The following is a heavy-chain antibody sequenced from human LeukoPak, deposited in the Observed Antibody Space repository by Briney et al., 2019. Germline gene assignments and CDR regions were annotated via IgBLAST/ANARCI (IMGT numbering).Heavy chain of an antibody. CDR2: IYYTGST. J-gene: IGHJ4*02. D-gene: IGHD2-15*01. CDR1: GASVNNYNYY. Sequence: SETLSLTCTVSGASVNNYNYYWGWIRQPPGKGLEWIGNIYYTGSTYYNPSLKSRITISIDTSKNQFSLKVNSVTAADTAVYYCATKGYCSGGSCYGDYFDYWGQGTLVTVSS. CDR3: ATKGYCSGGSCYGDYFDY. V-gene: IGHV4-39*07.